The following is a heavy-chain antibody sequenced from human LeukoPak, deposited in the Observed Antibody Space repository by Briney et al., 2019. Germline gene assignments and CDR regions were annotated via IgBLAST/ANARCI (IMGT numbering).Heavy chain of an antibody. D-gene: IGHD6-13*01. V-gene: IGHV4-39*07. CDR1: GGSISSSSYY. CDR3: ARRRSSSWYPSYFDY. Sequence: KPSETLSLTCTVSGGSISSSSYYWGWIRQPPGKGLEWIGSIYYSGSTYYNPSLKSRVTISVDTSKNQFSLKLSSVTAADTAVYYCARRRSSSWYPSYFDYWGQGTLVTVSS. J-gene: IGHJ4*02. CDR2: IYYSGST.